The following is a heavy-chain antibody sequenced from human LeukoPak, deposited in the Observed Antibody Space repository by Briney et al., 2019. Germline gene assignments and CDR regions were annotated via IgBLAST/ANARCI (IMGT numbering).Heavy chain of an antibody. V-gene: IGHV4-30-2*01. CDR2: IYHSGST. CDR3: ARMGPAAAGIID. Sequence: PSETLSLTCAVSGGSISSGGYSWSWIRQPPGKGLEWIGYIYHSGSTYYNPSLKSRVTISVDRSKNHFSLKLTSVTAADTAVCYCARMGPAAAGIIDWGQGTLVTVSS. CDR1: GGSISSGGYS. D-gene: IGHD6-13*01. J-gene: IGHJ4*02.